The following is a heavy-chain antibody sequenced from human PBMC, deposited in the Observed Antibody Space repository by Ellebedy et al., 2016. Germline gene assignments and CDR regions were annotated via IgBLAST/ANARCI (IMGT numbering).Heavy chain of an antibody. CDR2: INPNSGGT. CDR1: GYTFTGYY. Sequence: ASVKVSCXASGYTFTGYYMHWVRQAPGQGLEWMGWINPNSGGTNYEQKFQGRVTMTRDTSISTAYMELSRLRSDDTAVYYCARSGTTLFDYWGQGTLVTVSS. J-gene: IGHJ4*02. D-gene: IGHD1-7*01. V-gene: IGHV1-2*02. CDR3: ARSGTTLFDY.